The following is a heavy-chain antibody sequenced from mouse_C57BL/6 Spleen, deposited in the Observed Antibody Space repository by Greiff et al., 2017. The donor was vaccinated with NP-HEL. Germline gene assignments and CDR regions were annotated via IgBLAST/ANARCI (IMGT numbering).Heavy chain of an antibody. J-gene: IGHJ1*03. D-gene: IGHD1-1*01. CDR3: ARMGYGSYWYFDV. CDR1: GYTFTSYW. CDR2: IDPSDSYT. Sequence: QVQLQQPGAELVMPGASVKLSCKASGYTFTSYWMHWVKQRPGQGLEWIGEIDPSDSYTNYNQKFKGKSTLTVDKSSSTAYMQLSSLTSEDSAVYYCARMGYGSYWYFDVWGTGTTVTVSS. V-gene: IGHV1-69*01.